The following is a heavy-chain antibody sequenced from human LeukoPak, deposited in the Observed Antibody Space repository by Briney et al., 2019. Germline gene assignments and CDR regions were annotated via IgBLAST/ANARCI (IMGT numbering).Heavy chain of an antibody. V-gene: IGHV1-69*04. CDR1: GGTFSSYA. CDR2: IIPIFGIA. D-gene: IGHD2-15*01. Sequence: ASVKVSCKASGGTFSSYAISWVRQAPGQGLEWMGRIIPIFGIANYAQKFQGRVTITADKSTSTAYMELSSLRSDDTAVYYCASTYCSGGSCYGRLVDYWGQGTLVTVSS. J-gene: IGHJ4*02. CDR3: ASTYCSGGSCYGRLVDY.